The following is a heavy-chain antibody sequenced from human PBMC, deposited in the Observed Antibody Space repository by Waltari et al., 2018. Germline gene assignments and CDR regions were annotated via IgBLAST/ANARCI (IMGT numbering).Heavy chain of an antibody. CDR2: INPNSGGT. CDR3: ARAVVTDYYYYYMDV. V-gene: IGHV1-2*06. Sequence: QVQLVQSGAEVKKPGASVKVSCKASGYTFTGYYMHWVRQAPGQGLEWMGRINPNSGGTNYAQKFQGRVTMTRDTSISTAYMELSRLRSDDTAVYYCARAVVTDYYYYYMDVWGKGTTVTVSS. D-gene: IGHD3-22*01. CDR1: GYTFTGYY. J-gene: IGHJ6*03.